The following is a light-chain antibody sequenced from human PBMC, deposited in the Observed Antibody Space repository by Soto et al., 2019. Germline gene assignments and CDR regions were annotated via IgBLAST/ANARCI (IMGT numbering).Light chain of an antibody. J-gene: IGLJ2*01. CDR1: SSDVGGYNY. V-gene: IGLV2-14*01. CDR2: DVS. Sequence: QSALTQPASVSGSPGQSITISCTGTSSDVGGYNYVSWYQQHPGKAPKLMMYDVSNRPSGVSNRFSGSKSGNTASLTISGLQAEDEADYSCSSYTTSGSLVFGGGTQLTVL. CDR3: SSYTTSGSLV.